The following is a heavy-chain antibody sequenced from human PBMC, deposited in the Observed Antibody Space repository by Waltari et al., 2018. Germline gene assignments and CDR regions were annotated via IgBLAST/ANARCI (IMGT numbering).Heavy chain of an antibody. D-gene: IGHD1-26*01. Sequence: QVQLVQSGAEVKKPGSSVKVSCKASGGTFSSYAISWVRQAPGQGLEWMGGIIPIFGTANYAQKFQGRVTITADESTSTAYMELSSLRSEDTAVYYCARHTSGGSYFYRPLGWFDPWGQGTLVTVSS. J-gene: IGHJ5*02. CDR1: GGTFSSYA. V-gene: IGHV1-69*12. CDR2: IIPIFGTA. CDR3: ARHTSGGSYFYRPLGWFDP.